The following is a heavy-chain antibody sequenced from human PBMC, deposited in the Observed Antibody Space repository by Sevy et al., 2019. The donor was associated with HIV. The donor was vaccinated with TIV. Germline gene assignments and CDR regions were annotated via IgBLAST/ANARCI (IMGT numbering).Heavy chain of an antibody. V-gene: IGHV3-9*01. CDR1: GFTFHDYA. CDR3: AKDIQSDGELFAGPDY. CDR2: ISWNSGII. D-gene: IGHD3-10*01. J-gene: IGHJ4*02. Sequence: GGSLRLSCAASGFTFHDYAMHWVRQAPGKGLEWVSVISWNSGIIDYADSVKGRFTISRDNAKNSLYLQMNSLRAEDTAFYYCAKDIQSDGELFAGPDYWGQGTLVTVSS.